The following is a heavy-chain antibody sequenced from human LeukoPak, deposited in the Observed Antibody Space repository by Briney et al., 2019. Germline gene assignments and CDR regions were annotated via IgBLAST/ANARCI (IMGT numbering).Heavy chain of an antibody. CDR3: ARRDGYNSFDY. CDR1: GGSFSDYF. J-gene: IGHJ4*02. Sequence: PSETLSLTCAVYGGSFSDYFWSWIRQPPGKGLEWIGEINHSGSTNYNPSLKSRVTISVDTSKNQFSLKLSSVTAADTAVYYCARRDGYNSFDYWGQGTLVTVSS. D-gene: IGHD5-24*01. CDR2: INHSGST. V-gene: IGHV4-34*01.